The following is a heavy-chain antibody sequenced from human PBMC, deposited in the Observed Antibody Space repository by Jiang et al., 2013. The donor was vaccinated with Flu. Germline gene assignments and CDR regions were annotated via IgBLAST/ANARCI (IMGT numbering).Heavy chain of an antibody. CDR3: VRHDYGDYNFDY. J-gene: IGHJ4*02. CDR1: NGSSSSGSYY. D-gene: IGHD4-17*01. Sequence: LLKPSETLSLTCTVSNGSSSSGSYYWGWIRQPPGKGLEFIGSIYYSGSTYSNPSLKSRVTISVDTSNNQLSLSLSSVTAADTAVYYCVRHDYGDYNFDYWGQGTLVTVSS. CDR2: IYYSGST. V-gene: IGHV4-39*01.